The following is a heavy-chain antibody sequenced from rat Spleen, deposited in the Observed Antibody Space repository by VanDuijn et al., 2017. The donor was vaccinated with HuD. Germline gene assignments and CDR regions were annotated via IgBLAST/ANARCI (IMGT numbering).Heavy chain of an antibody. J-gene: IGHJ3*01. CDR1: GFTFNNYW. V-gene: IGHV5-29*01. Sequence: EVQLVESGGGLVQPGRSLKLSCVASGFTFNNYWMTWIRQAPTKGLEWVSTISYDGSNTYYRDSVKGRFTISRDNAKSTLYLQMGSLRSEDTATYYCVNTYYGYWFGYWGQGTLVTVSS. D-gene: IGHD1-9*01. CDR3: VNTYYGYWFGY. CDR2: ISYDGSNT.